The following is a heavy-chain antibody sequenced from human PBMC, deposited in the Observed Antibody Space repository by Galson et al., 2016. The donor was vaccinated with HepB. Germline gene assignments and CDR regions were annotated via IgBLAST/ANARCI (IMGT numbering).Heavy chain of an antibody. CDR2: IYPGDSDT. D-gene: IGHD2-15*01. CDR3: ARRKGGRKYAAMDV. J-gene: IGHJ6*02. Sequence: QSGAEVKKPGESLKISCTGSGYSFSTYWIAWVRQMPGKGPEWMGSIYPGDSDTRYSPSFQGQVTLSADKSTTAYLQWSSLRASDTGMYYCARRKGGRKYAAMDVWGQGTTVTVS. CDR1: GYSFSTYW. V-gene: IGHV5-51*03.